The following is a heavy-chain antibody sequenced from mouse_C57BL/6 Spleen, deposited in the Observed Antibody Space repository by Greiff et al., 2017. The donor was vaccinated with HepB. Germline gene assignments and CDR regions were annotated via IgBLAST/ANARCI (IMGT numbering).Heavy chain of an antibody. Sequence: VQLQQSGAELARPGASVKLSCKASGYTFTSYGISWVKQRTGQGLEWIGEIYPRSGNTYYNEKFKGKATLTADISSSTAYMELRSLTSEDSAVYFCARSPRRDWYFDVWGTGTTVTVSS. CDR3: ARSPRRDWYFDV. CDR2: IYPRSGNT. V-gene: IGHV1-81*01. CDR1: GYTFTSYG. J-gene: IGHJ1*03.